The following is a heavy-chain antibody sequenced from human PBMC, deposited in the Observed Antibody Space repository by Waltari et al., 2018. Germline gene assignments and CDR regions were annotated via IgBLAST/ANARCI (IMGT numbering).Heavy chain of an antibody. J-gene: IGHJ6*02. Sequence: QVQLQQWGAGLLKPSETLSLTCAVYGGSFSGYYWSWIRQPPGKGLEWVSYLSSSGSTIYYADSVKGRFIISRDNAKNSLYLQMNSLRAEDTAVYYCASFNGELDYYYYGMDVWGQGTTVTVSS. D-gene: IGHD1-26*01. V-gene: IGHV3-11*04. CDR1: GGSFSGYY. CDR3: ASFNGELDYYYYGMDV. CDR2: LSSSGSTI.